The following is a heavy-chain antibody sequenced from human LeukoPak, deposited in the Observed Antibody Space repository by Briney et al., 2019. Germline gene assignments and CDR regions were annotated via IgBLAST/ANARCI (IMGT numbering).Heavy chain of an antibody. CDR1: GDSVSSNSAA. V-gene: IGHV6-1*01. D-gene: IGHD6-19*01. Sequence: SQTLSLTCAISGDSVSSNSAAWNWIRQSPSIGLEWLGRTYYRSKWYNDYAVSVKSRITINPDTSKNQFSLQLNSVTPEDTAVYYCAREKGSGWPDLLDYWGQGTLVTVSS. CDR2: TYYRSKWYN. CDR3: AREKGSGWPDLLDY. J-gene: IGHJ4*02.